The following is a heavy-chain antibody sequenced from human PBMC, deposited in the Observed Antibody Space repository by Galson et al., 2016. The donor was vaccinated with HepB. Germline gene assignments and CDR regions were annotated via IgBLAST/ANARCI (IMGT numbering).Heavy chain of an antibody. Sequence: LSLTCTVSGGSISSGDYYWGWLRQPPGKALEWIGYIYYSGTTYYNSSLRSRVSISVDTSKNQFSLKLSSVTAADTAVYYCARTQGGDSDWYFDLWGRVTLVTVSS. J-gene: IGHJ2*01. D-gene: IGHD4-17*01. CDR1: GGSISSGDYY. CDR3: ARTQGGDSDWYFDL. CDR2: IYYSGTT. V-gene: IGHV4-30-4*01.